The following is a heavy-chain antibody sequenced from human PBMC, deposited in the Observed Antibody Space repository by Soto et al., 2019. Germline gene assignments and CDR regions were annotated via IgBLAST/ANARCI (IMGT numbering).Heavy chain of an antibody. V-gene: IGHV4-31*03. J-gene: IGHJ4*02. CDR2: IYYSGST. CDR3: ASFASPNVIIRLPARFDY. CDR1: GGSISSGGYY. Sequence: QVQLQESGPGLVKPSQTLSLTCTVSGGSISSGGYYWSWIRQHPGKGLEWVGYIYYSGSTYYNPSLKSRLTISVDTSKNQFSLKVSSVTAADTAVYYCASFASPNVIIRLPARFDYWGQGTLVTVSS. D-gene: IGHD3-3*01.